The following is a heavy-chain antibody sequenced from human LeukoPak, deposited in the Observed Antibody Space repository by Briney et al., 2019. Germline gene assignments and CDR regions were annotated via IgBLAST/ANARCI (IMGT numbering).Heavy chain of an antibody. CDR3: ARDRMATVNWFDP. CDR2: INPNRGGT. D-gene: IGHD5-24*01. CDR1: VDTFTGYY. V-gene: IGHV1-2*02. J-gene: IGHJ5*02. Sequence: SSVMVPCKPSVDTFTGYYMHWVRQPPGQGLVWLGWINPNRGGTNYGQKFQGRVTMTRDTSISTAYMELSRLRSDDTAVYYCARDRMATVNWFDPWGEGTLVTVSA.